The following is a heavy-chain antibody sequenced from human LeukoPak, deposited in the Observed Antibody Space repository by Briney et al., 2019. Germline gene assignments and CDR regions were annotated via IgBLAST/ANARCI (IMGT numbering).Heavy chain of an antibody. V-gene: IGHV4-59*01. Sequence: SETLSLTCTVSGGSISRYYWTWIRQPPGKGLEWIGNIYSSESTNYNPSLKNRVTISVDTSKNQFSLKLSSVTAADTAVYYCARLPGSWGQGTLVTVSS. J-gene: IGHJ4*02. CDR2: IYSSEST. CDR1: GGSISRYY. CDR3: ARLPGS.